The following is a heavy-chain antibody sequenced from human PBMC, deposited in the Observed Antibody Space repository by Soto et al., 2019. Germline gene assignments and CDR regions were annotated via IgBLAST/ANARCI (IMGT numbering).Heavy chain of an antibody. CDR2: IGGSVVTT. CDR1: GFTFSTYG. Sequence: PGGSLRLSCAASGFTFSTYGMSWVRQAPGKGLEWVSAIGGSVVTTHYADSVKGRFTISRDNAKNSLYLQMNSLRAEDTALYYCAKDKEAAMVLNAFDIWGQGTMVTVSS. CDR3: AKDKEAAMVLNAFDI. D-gene: IGHD5-18*01. V-gene: IGHV3-23*01. J-gene: IGHJ3*02.